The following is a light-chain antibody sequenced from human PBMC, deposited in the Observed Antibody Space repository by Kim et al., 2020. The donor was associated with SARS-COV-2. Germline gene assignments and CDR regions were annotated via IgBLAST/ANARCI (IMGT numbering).Light chain of an antibody. V-gene: IGLV2-14*03. CDR2: DVS. CDR3: TSYTRSDTWV. CDR1: SSDVGAYNL. Sequence: GQSVTSSCTGTSSDVGAYNLVSWYQQHPGEAPKFMIHDVSQRPSGVSNRFSGSKSGNTASLTISGLQAEDEADYYCTSYTRSDTWVFGGGTKLTVL. J-gene: IGLJ2*01.